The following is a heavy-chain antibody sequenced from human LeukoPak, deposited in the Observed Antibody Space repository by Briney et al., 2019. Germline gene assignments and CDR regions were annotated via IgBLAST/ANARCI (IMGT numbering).Heavy chain of an antibody. D-gene: IGHD3-10*01. CDR2: ISWNSGSI. Sequence: PGRSLRLSCAASGFTFDDYAMHWVRQAPGKGLEWVSGISWNSGSIGYADSVKGRFTISRDNAKNSLYLQMNSLRAEDTALYYCAKGPLRGVIMGGPDYWGQGTLVTVSS. V-gene: IGHV3-9*01. CDR3: AKGPLRGVIMGGPDY. CDR1: GFTFDDYA. J-gene: IGHJ4*02.